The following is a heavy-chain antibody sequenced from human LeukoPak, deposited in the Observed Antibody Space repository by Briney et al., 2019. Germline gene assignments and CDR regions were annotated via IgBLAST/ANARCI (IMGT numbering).Heavy chain of an antibody. V-gene: IGHV3-30*18. CDR2: ISYDGSNK. Sequence: GGSLRLSCAASGFTFSSYWMSWVRQAPGKGLEWVAVISYDGSNKYYADSVKGRFTISRDNSKNTLYLQMNSLRAEDTAVYYCAKQKNWKGAFDIWGQGTMVTVSS. CDR1: GFTFSSYW. CDR3: AKQKNWKGAFDI. D-gene: IGHD1-1*01. J-gene: IGHJ3*02.